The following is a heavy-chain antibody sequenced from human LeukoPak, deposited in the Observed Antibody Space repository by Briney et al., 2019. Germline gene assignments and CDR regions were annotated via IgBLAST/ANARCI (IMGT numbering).Heavy chain of an antibody. D-gene: IGHD3-10*01. CDR2: INHSGST. CDR3: ARGYYGSGDNWFDP. CDR1: GGSFSGYY. J-gene: IGHJ5*02. V-gene: IGHV4-34*01. Sequence: PSETLSLTCAVYGGSFSGYYWSWIRRPPGKGLEWIGEINHSGSTNYNPSLKSRVTISVDTSKNQFSLKLSSVTAADTAVYYCARGYYGSGDNWFDPWGQGTLVTVSS.